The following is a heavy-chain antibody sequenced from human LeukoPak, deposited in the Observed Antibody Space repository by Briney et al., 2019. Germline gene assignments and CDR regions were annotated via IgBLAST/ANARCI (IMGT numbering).Heavy chain of an antibody. CDR1: GFTFDDYG. V-gene: IGHV3-20*04. CDR3: TRGINWVDY. D-gene: IGHD7-27*01. CDR2: INWNGGST. Sequence: GGSLRLSCAASGFTFDDYGMTWVRQAPGKGLEWVSGINWNGGSTGYADSVKGRFTISRDNAKNSLSLQMNSLRAEDTALYYCTRGINWVDYWARESWSPSPQ. J-gene: IGHJ4*02.